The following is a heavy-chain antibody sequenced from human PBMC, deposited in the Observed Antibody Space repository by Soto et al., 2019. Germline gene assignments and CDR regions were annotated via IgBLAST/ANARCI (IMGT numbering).Heavy chain of an antibody. D-gene: IGHD4-4*01. J-gene: IGHJ3*02. CDR1: GGAISSGGYY. CDR2: IYYSGTT. CDR3: AREESNKRVSYVFDI. Sequence: QVQLQESGAGLVTPSETLSLTCTVSGGAISSGGYYWSWIRQPPGEGLEWIGYIYYSGTTYYNPSLKSRGSVSVDTSKDHFSLSLSSVTAADPAVYYCAREESNKRVSYVFDIWGQGTMVTVAS. V-gene: IGHV4-31*03.